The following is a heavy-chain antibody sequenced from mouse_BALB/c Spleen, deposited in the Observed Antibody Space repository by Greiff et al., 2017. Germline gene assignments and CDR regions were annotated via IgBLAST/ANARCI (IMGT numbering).Heavy chain of an antibody. CDR3: ARDRYDDAMDY. V-gene: IGHV7-3*02. J-gene: IGHJ4*01. CDR1: GFTFTDYY. CDR2: IRNKANGYTT. Sequence: EVQGVESGGGLVQPGGSLRLSCAPSGFTFTDYYMSWVRQPPGKALEWLGFIRNKANGYTTEYSASVKGRFTISRDNSQSILYLQMNTLRAEDSATYYCARDRYDDAMDYWGQGTSVTVSS. D-gene: IGHD2-14*01.